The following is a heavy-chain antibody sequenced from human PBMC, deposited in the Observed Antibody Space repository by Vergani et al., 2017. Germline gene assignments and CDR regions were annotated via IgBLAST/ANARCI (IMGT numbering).Heavy chain of an antibody. Sequence: QVQLVQSGAEVKKPGSSVKVSCKASGGPFSSYAISWVRQAPGQGLEWMGGIIPIFGTANYAQKFQGRVTITADESTSTAYMELSSLRSEDTAVYYCARAELDGSLDYSNYFDYWGQGTLVTVSS. J-gene: IGHJ4*02. CDR3: ARAELDGSLDYSNYFDY. D-gene: IGHD4-11*01. CDR2: IIPIFGTA. CDR1: GGPFSSYA. V-gene: IGHV1-69*01.